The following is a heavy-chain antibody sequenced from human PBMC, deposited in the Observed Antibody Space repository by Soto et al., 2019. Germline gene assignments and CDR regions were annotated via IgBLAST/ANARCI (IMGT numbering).Heavy chain of an antibody. D-gene: IGHD3-3*01. CDR3: ASLGESGYDFWSGYREYYYYMDV. Sequence: SETLSLTCTVSGGSISSSSYYWGWIRQPPGKGLEWIGSIYYSGSTYYNPSLKSRVTISVDTSKNQFSLKLSSVTAADTAVYYCASLGESGYDFWSGYREYYYYMDVWGKGTTVTVSS. CDR2: IYYSGST. J-gene: IGHJ6*03. V-gene: IGHV4-39*01. CDR1: GGSISSSSYY.